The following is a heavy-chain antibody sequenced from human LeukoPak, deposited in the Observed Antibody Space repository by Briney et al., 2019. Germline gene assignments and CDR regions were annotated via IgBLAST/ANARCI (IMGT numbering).Heavy chain of an antibody. D-gene: IGHD5-18*01. CDR1: GGSINGYY. CDR3: ARDGRMRYTHYYYYMDV. V-gene: IGHV4-59*12. J-gene: IGHJ6*03. CDR2: IYYSGNT. Sequence: SETLSLTCTVSGGSINGYYCSWIRQPPGRGLEWIGYIYYSGNTNYSPSLKSRVIISVDTSKNQFSLKLSSVTAADTAVYYCARDGRMRYTHYYYYMDVWGKGTTVTVSS.